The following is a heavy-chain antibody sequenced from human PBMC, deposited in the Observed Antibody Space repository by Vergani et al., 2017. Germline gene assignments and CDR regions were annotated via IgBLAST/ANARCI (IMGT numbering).Heavy chain of an antibody. CDR1: LSSLSTSTSY. Sequence: QLQLQESGPGLVKPSETLSLPCPLPLSSLSTSTSYCGWIPHPPATALESLAPIYYSGSTYYNPSLKSRVTISVDTSKNQFSLKLSSVTAADTAVYYCARHSGRGYCSSTSCYRWGQGTLVTVSS. J-gene: IGHJ4*02. V-gene: IGHV4-39*01. CDR2: IYYSGST. CDR3: ARHSGRGYCSSTSCYR. D-gene: IGHD2-2*01.